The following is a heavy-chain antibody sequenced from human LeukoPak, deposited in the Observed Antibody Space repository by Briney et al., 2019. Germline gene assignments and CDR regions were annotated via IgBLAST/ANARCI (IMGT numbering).Heavy chain of an antibody. CDR1: GFTFSSYE. Sequence: PGGSLGLSCAASGFTFSSYEMNWVRQAPGKGLEWVSYISSSGSTIYYADSVKGRFTISRDNAKNSLYLQMNSLRAEDTAVYYCARDDSSGRGNWFDPWGQGTLVTVSS. J-gene: IGHJ5*02. D-gene: IGHD3-22*01. V-gene: IGHV3-48*03. CDR2: ISSSGSTI. CDR3: ARDDSSGRGNWFDP.